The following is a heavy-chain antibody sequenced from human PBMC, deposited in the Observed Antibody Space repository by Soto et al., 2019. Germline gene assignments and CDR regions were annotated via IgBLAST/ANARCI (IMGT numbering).Heavy chain of an antibody. CDR3: AKDSRKQLVTDEDWEYYYYYYGMDV. V-gene: IGHV3-23*01. CDR2: ISGSGGST. J-gene: IGHJ6*02. Sequence: GGSLRLSCAASGFTFSSYAMSWVRQAPGKGLEWVSAISGSGGSTYYADSVKGRFTISRDNSKNTLYLQMNSLRAEDTAVYYCAKDSRKQLVTDEDWEYYYYYYGMDVWGQGXTVTV. CDR1: GFTFSSYA. D-gene: IGHD6-6*01.